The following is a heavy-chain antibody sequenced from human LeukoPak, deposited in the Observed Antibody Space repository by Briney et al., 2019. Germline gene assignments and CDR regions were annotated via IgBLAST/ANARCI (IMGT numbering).Heavy chain of an antibody. V-gene: IGHV3-7*05. CDR2: IKEVGTET. CDR1: GLTFSNCR. D-gene: IGHD1-26*01. CDR3: ARDELGPLAF. J-gene: IGHJ4*02. Sequence: GGALRLSCVVSGLTFSNCRMSSARHPPRRGLEWVAKIKEVGTETSHVGSGKGRLPISRDNAKNSQYLQMNSLEAEVTACYYCARDELGPLAFWGRGTLATVSS.